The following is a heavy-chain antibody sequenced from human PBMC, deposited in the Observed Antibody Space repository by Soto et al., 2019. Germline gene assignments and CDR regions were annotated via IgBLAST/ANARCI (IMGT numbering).Heavy chain of an antibody. J-gene: IGHJ6*02. Sequence: GGSLRLSCEASGFTFNTYSMHWVRQPPGKGLEWLAAIWYDGTQKYYADSVKGRFSISRDNSKNTVYLQMNSLRAEDTAVYYCAKDPRGNGDVTHYYNGMDVWGQGTTVTVSS. D-gene: IGHD4-17*01. V-gene: IGHV3-33*03. CDR3: AKDPRGNGDVTHYYNGMDV. CDR2: IWYDGTQK. CDR1: GFTFNTYS.